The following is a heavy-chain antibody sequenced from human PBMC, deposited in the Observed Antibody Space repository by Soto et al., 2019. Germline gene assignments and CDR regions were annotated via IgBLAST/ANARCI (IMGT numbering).Heavy chain of an antibody. CDR1: GFTFSSYA. CDR3: AKVPHVQEPDSYYYYMDV. D-gene: IGHD4-4*01. V-gene: IGHV3-23*01. CDR2: ISGSGGST. J-gene: IGHJ6*03. Sequence: GGSLRLSCAASGFTFSSYAMSWVRQAPGKGLEWVSAISGSGGSTSYADSVKGRFTISRDNSKNTLYLQMNSLRAEDTAVYYCAKVPHVQEPDSYYYYMDVWGKGTTVTVSS.